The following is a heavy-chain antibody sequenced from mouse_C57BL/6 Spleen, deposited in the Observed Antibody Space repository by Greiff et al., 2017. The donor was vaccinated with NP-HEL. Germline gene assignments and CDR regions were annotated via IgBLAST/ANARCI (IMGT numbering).Heavy chain of an antibody. J-gene: IGHJ1*03. CDR2: ISDGGSYT. Sequence: DVMLVESGGGLVKPGGSLKLSCAASGFTFSSYAMSWVRQTPEKRLEWVATISDGGSYTYYPDNVKGRFTISRDNAKNNLYLQMSHLKSEDTAMYYCARDTTTVVVHWYFDVWGTGTTVTVSS. V-gene: IGHV5-4*01. D-gene: IGHD1-1*01. CDR3: ARDTTTVVVHWYFDV. CDR1: GFTFSSYA.